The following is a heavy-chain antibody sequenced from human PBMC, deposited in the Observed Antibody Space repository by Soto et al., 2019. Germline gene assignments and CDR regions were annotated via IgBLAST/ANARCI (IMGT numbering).Heavy chain of an antibody. CDR3: ARELDSSGRNYYFDY. CDR2: IWSDGSNK. Sequence: GGPRLLSRAAPAFPFRIYSLHSVPQAPGTGPEWVAVIWSDGSNKYYADSVKGRFTISRDNSKITLYLQMNSLRAEDTAVYYCARELDSSGRNYYFDYWGQGTLVTVSS. D-gene: IGHD6-19*01. CDR1: AFPFRIYS. J-gene: IGHJ4*02. V-gene: IGHV3-33*01.